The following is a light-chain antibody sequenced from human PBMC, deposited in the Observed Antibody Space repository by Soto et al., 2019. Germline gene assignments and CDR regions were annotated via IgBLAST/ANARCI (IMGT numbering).Light chain of an antibody. J-gene: IGKJ1*01. CDR2: GAS. CDR3: QQYANSHGT. Sequence: ELVMTQSPATLSVSPGERATLSCRASQSISSNLAWYQQKPGQAPRLLIYGASSRASGIPDRFRGSGSGTDFTLTISRLEPEDFAVYYCQQYANSHGTFGQGTKVDIK. V-gene: IGKV3-20*01. CDR1: QSISSN.